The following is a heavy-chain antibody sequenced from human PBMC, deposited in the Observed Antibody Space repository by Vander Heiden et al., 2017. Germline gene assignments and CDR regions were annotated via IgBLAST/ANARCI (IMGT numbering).Heavy chain of an antibody. CDR3: ARDLQYYDFWSGYNGMDV. Sequence: QVQLVESGGGVVQPGRSLRLSCAASGFTFSSYGMHWVRRAPGKGLGWVAVICYDGSNKYYADSGKGRFTISRDNSKNTLYLQMNSLRAEDTAVYYCARDLQYYDFWSGYNGMDVWGQGTTVTVSS. D-gene: IGHD3-3*01. J-gene: IGHJ6*02. CDR2: ICYDGSNK. V-gene: IGHV3-33*01. CDR1: GFTFSSYG.